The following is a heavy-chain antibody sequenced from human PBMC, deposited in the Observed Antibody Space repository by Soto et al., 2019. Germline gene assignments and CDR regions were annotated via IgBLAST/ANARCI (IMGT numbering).Heavy chain of an antibody. D-gene: IGHD3-16*01. CDR3: ARTINFGLPGNGMDV. CDR2: LSYDGRNK. Sequence: GGSLRLSCAASGFMFSHYGMHWVRQAPGKGLEWVAALSYDGRNKYYADSVKGRFTISRDTLKNTLFLQVDSLRVEDTAVYYCARTINFGLPGNGMDVWGQGTTVTVS. J-gene: IGHJ6*02. V-gene: IGHV3-30*03. CDR1: GFMFSHYG.